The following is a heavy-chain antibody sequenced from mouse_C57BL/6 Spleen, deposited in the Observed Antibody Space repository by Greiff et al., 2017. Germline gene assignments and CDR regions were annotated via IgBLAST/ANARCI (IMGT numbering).Heavy chain of an antibody. Sequence: EVMLVESGGDLVKPGGSLKLSCAASGFTFSSYGMSWVRQTPDKRLEWVATISSGGSYTYYPDSVKGRFTISRDNAKNTLYLQMSSLKSEDTAMYYCARQGAIYYDYDGYFDYWGQGTTLTVSS. D-gene: IGHD2-4*01. CDR3: ARQGAIYYDYDGYFDY. CDR1: GFTFSSYG. V-gene: IGHV5-6*01. J-gene: IGHJ2*01. CDR2: ISSGGSYT.